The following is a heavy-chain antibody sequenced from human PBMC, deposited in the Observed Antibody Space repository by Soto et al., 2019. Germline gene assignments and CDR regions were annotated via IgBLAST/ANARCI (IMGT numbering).Heavy chain of an antibody. CDR1: GGSISSYY. V-gene: IGHV4-4*07. Sequence: SETLSLTCTVSGGSISSYYWSWIRQSAGKGLEWIGRIYSHGTTNYNPSLKSRVTVSVDTSKNQVSLKLTSVTAADTAVNYCAREEDYYGSGSYYNKYSWFDPGAREPWSPSPQ. D-gene: IGHD3-10*01. CDR3: AREEDYYGSGSYYNKYSWFDP. J-gene: IGHJ5*02. CDR2: IYSHGTT.